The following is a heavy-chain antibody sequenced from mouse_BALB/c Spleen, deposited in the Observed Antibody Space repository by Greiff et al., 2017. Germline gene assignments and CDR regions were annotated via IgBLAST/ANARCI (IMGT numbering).Heavy chain of an antibody. D-gene: IGHD1-1*01. Sequence: DVHLVESGGGLVQPGGSRKLSCAASGFTFSSFGMHWVRQAPEKGLEWVAYISSGSSTIYYADTVKGRFTISRDNPKNTLFLQMTSLRSEDTAMYYCARSRDYGSSPWYFDVWGAGTTVTVSS. CDR3: ARSRDYGSSPWYFDV. CDR2: ISSGSSTI. J-gene: IGHJ1*01. V-gene: IGHV5-17*02. CDR1: GFTFSSFG.